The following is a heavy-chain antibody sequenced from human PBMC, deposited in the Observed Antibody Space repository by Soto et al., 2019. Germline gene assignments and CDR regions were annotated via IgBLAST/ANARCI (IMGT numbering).Heavy chain of an antibody. J-gene: IGHJ3*02. CDR3: ARIIGYCRKNDCSWTFDI. V-gene: IGHV5-51*01. CDR2: FYPGDSTS. D-gene: IGHD2-2*03. CDR1: GYSFISYW. Sequence: PGESLKISFQTSGYSFISYWVAWVRQKPGKGLEWMGTFYPGDSTSTYSPSFQGQVTISVDKSISTAYLHLSSLRASDTAMYYCARIIGYCRKNDCSWTFDIWGQGTMVTVSS.